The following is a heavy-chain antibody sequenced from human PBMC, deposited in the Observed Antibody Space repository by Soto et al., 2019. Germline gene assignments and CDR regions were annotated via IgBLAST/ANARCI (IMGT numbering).Heavy chain of an antibody. CDR1: GYTFTSYY. V-gene: IGHV1-46*01. CDR2: INPSGGST. CDR3: ARIPRRYYDFWSGYYAPYYYGMDV. J-gene: IGHJ6*02. Sequence: ASLKVSCNASGYTFTSYYMHWVRQAPGQGLEWMGIINPSGGSTSYAQKFQGRVTMTRDTSTSTVYMELSSLRSEDTAVYYCARIPRRYYDFWSGYYAPYYYGMDVWGQGTTVIVS. D-gene: IGHD3-3*01.